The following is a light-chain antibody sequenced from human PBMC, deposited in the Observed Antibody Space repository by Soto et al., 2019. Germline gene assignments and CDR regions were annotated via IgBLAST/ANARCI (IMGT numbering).Light chain of an antibody. CDR1: QSVSSN. Sequence: EIVMTQSPATLSVSPGEIATLSCRASQSVSSNLAWYQQKPGQAPRLLIYSTSTRAAGIPDRFTGRGSGTHFTLAISRLEPEDFAVYYCQQYGSSPPKTFGQGTKVDIK. CDR2: STS. V-gene: IGKV3-20*01. CDR3: QQYGSSPPKT. J-gene: IGKJ1*01.